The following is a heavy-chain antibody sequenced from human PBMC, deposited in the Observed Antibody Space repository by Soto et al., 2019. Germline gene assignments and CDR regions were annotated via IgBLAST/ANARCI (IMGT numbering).Heavy chain of an antibody. D-gene: IGHD4-17*01. J-gene: IGHJ3*02. Sequence: ASVKVSCKASGYTFTGYYMHWVRQAPGQGLEWMGWINPNSGGTNYAQKFQGWVTMTRDTSISTAYMELSRLRSDDTAVYCGARALPGEGSVKGSADAFDIWGQGTMVTVSS. CDR1: GYTFTGYY. V-gene: IGHV1-2*04. CDR3: ARALPGEGSVKGSADAFDI. CDR2: INPNSGGT.